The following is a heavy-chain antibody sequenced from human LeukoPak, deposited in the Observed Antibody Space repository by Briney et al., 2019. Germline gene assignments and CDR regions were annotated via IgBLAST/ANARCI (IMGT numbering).Heavy chain of an antibody. CDR3: ARAATPGRGTYYFDY. J-gene: IGHJ4*02. CDR2: IYYSGTT. V-gene: IGHV4-31*03. CDR1: GGSISSGAYY. Sequence: SEALSLTCTVSGGSISSGAYYWSWIRQHPGKGLEWIGYIYYSGTTYYNPSLKSRVTISVDTSKNQFSLKLSSVTAADTAVYYCARAATPGRGTYYFDYWGQGTLVTVSS. D-gene: IGHD1-7*01.